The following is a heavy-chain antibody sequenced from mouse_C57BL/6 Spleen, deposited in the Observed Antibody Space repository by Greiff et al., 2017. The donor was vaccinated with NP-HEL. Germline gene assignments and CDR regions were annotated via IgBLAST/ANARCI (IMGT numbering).Heavy chain of an antibody. V-gene: IGHV1-26*01. CDR3: ARKDYGSGDY. CDR1: GYTFTDYY. D-gene: IGHD1-1*01. Sequence: EVQLQQSGPELVKPGASVKISCKASGYTFTDYYMNWVKQSHGKSLEWIGDINPNNGGTSYNQKFKGKATLTVDKSSSTAYMELRSLTSEDSAVYYCARKDYGSGDYWGQGTTLTVSS. CDR2: INPNNGGT. J-gene: IGHJ2*01.